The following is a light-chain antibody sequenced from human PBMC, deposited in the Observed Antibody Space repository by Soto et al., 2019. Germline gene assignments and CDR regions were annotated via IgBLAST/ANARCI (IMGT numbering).Light chain of an antibody. CDR2: GAS. CDR1: QSVTS. Sequence: EIVLTQSPGTLSLSPGERATLSCRASQSVTSVAWYQQKPGQAPRLLIYGASSRATGIPDRLSGSGSGTDFTLTISRLEPEDSAVYYCHQYGSSPGTFGQGTKVEIK. V-gene: IGKV3-20*01. CDR3: HQYGSSPGT. J-gene: IGKJ1*01.